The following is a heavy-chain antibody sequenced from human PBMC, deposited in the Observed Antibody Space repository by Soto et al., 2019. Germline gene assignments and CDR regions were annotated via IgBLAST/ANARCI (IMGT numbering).Heavy chain of an antibody. D-gene: IGHD1-26*01. V-gene: IGHV3-30-3*01. CDR2: ISYDGSNK. CDR1: GFTFSSYA. J-gene: IGHJ4*02. Sequence: GGSLRLSCAASGFTFSSYAMHWVRQAPGKALEWVAVISYDGSNKYYADSVKGRFTISRDNSKNTLYLQMNSLRAEDTAVYYCAGQVGYYYWGQGTLVTSPQ. CDR3: AGQVGYYY.